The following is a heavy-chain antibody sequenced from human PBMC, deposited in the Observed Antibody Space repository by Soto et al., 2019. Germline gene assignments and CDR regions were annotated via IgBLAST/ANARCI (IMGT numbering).Heavy chain of an antibody. CDR2: INRDANDI. V-gene: IGHV3-74*01. CDR1: RGAFGDYW. J-gene: IGHJ5*01. D-gene: IGHD3-10*02. CDR3: ARDVPRNRFDS. Sequence: EVQLVESGGGLVQPGGSLRLSCEASRGAFGDYWMHWVRQAPGKGLVWVSRINRDANDIIYADSVKGRFTASRDNAKNRVFLQMNSLRVEDTAVYYCARDVPRNRFDSWGQGTLVTVSS.